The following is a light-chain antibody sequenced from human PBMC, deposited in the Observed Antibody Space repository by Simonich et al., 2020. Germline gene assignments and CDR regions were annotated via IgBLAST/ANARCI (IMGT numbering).Light chain of an antibody. CDR3: SSYTSSSTLVV. Sequence: QSALTQPASVSGSPGQSITISCTGTSSDVGRYNLVSWYQQHPGKAPKLMIYDVSKRPSGVSNRFSGSKSGNTASLTISGLQAEDEADYYCSSYTSSSTLVVFGGGTKLTVL. CDR1: SSDVGRYNL. J-gene: IGLJ2*01. V-gene: IGLV2-14*02. CDR2: DVS.